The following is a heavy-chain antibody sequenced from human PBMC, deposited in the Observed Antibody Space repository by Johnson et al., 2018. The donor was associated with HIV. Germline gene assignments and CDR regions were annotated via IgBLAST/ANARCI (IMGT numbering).Heavy chain of an antibody. CDR3: VKGLSRWSGDQSDAFDI. J-gene: IGHJ3*02. CDR1: GFTFDDHA. CDR2: I. D-gene: IGHD7-27*01. Sequence: VQLVESGGGLIQPGRSLRLSCAASGFTFDDHALHWVRQTPGKGLQWFAIILKGRFTISRDNAKNDLDLQMHSLRPEDTALFYCVKGLSRWSGDQSDAFDIWGQGTMVTVSS. V-gene: IGHV3-9*01.